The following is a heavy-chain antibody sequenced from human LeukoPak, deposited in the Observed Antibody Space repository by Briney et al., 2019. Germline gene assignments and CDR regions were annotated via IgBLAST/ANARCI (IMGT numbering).Heavy chain of an antibody. CDR3: ARGTDANWGFNYYYMDV. CDR1: GYSISSGYY. Sequence: SETLSLTCAVSGYSISSGYYWGWIRQPPGKGLEWIGSIYHSGSTYYNPSLKSRVTISVDTSKNQFSLKLSSVTAADTAVYYCARGTDANWGFNYYYMDVWGKGTTVTVS. D-gene: IGHD7-27*01. CDR2: IYHSGST. V-gene: IGHV4-38-2*01. J-gene: IGHJ6*03.